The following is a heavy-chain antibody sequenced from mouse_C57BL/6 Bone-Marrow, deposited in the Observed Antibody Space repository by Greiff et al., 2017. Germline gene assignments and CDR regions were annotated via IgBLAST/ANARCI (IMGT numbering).Heavy chain of an antibody. Sequence: VKLQQPGAELVKPGASVKLSCKASGYTFTSYWIKWVKQRPGQGLEWIGEIDPSDSHTNYNQKFKGKATLTVDTSSRTAYKQLSSLTSEDSAVYYCARLAGYYGAMDYWGQGTSVTVSS. D-gene: IGHD2-3*01. CDR2: IDPSDSHT. V-gene: IGHV1-50*01. CDR3: ARLAGYYGAMDY. J-gene: IGHJ4*01. CDR1: GYTFTSYW.